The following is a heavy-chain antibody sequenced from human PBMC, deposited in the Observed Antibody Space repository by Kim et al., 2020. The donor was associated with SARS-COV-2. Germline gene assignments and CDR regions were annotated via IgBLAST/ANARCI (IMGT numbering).Heavy chain of an antibody. V-gene: IGHV3-53*01. CDR1: GFTVSSNY. CDR3: AGDVDFDGNGIDACGI. D-gene: IGHD5-12*01. CDR2: IYSGGSQ. J-gene: IGHJ3*02. Sequence: GGSLRLSCAASGFTVSSNYMSWVRQAPGKGLEWVSNIYSGGSQNYAVSAVKRLFTISDDNNNTLLYLQNSMRRDEDTAVYCSAGDVDFDGNGIDACGIWG.